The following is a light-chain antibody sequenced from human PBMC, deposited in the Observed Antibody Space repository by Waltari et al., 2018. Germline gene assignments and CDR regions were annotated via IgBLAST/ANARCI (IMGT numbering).Light chain of an antibody. CDR1: SSDLGAYTY. CDR2: DVS. V-gene: IGLV2-11*01. CDR3: CSYAGSYTFYV. Sequence: QSALTQPRSVSGSPGQSVTISCTGTSSDLGAYTYVSWSQQHPGKAPKLMIYDVSKRPSGVPDRFSGSKSGNTASLTISGLQAEDEADYYCCSYAGSYTFYVFGTGTKVTVL. J-gene: IGLJ1*01.